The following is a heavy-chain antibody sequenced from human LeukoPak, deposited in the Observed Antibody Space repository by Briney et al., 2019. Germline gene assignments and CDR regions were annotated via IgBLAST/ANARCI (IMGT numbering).Heavy chain of an antibody. CDR3: ARRAGYSNHKTSPFDY. J-gene: IGHJ4*02. D-gene: IGHD4-11*01. V-gene: IGHV4-30-2*01. CDR2: IYHSGST. CDR1: GGSISSXGYX. Sequence: SLXCTVSGGSISSXGYXWSWXRXXXXXXXEXIGYIYHSGSTYYNPSLKSRVTISVDRSKNQFSLKLSSVTAADTAVYYCARRAGYSNHKTSPFDYWGQGTLVTVSS.